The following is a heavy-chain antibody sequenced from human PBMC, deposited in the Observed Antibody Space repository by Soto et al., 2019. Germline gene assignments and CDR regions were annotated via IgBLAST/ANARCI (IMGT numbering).Heavy chain of an antibody. CDR2: ISDDGYNK. V-gene: IGHV3-30-3*01. Sequence: QVQLVESGGSVVQPGTSLRLSCAASEFTFNTYAMHWIRQAPGKGLEWVSVISDDGYNKYYADSVKGRFTISRDNSKNTVYLQMNSLRGEDSAVYFCARPGHRNPEGRYFDYWGRGTLVTVSS. J-gene: IGHJ4*02. CDR1: EFTFNTYA. CDR3: ARPGHRNPEGRYFDY.